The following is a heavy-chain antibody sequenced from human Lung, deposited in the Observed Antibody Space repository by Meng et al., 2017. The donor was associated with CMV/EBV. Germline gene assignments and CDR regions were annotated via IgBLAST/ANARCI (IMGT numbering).Heavy chain of an antibody. CDR2: SYYTGA. J-gene: IGHJ4*02. CDR1: GGPIKNPNYY. CDR3: ARMRGSGSEDY. Sequence: LTCAVSGGPIKNPNYYWSWNRHQPGKGLEWLGYSYYTGAYYNTSLASRIFISLDSSSNRYSLTLRAVTAADTALYFCARMRGSGSEDYWGPGTLVTVSS. D-gene: IGHD3-10*01. V-gene: IGHV4-31*11.